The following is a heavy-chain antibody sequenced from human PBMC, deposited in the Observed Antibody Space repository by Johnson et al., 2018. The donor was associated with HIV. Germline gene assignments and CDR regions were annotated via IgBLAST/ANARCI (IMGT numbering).Heavy chain of an antibody. J-gene: IGHJ3*02. CDR3: ARWVDTTFDI. V-gene: IGHV3-33*05. D-gene: IGHD5-18*01. Sequence: QVQLVESGGGVVQPGGSLRLSCAASGFTFSSYAMHWVRQAPGKGLEWVAVISYDGSNKYYVDSVKGRFTISRDNAKNSLYLQMNSLRAEDTAVYYCARWVDTTFDIWGQGTMVTVSS. CDR2: ISYDGSNK. CDR1: GFTFSSYA.